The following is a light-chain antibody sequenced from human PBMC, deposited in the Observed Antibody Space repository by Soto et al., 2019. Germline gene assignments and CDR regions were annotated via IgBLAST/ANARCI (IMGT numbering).Light chain of an antibody. V-gene: IGLV2-14*01. CDR2: EVS. J-gene: IGLJ1*01. CDR1: SSDVGGYNY. Sequence: QSVLTQPASVSGSPGQSTTISCTGTSSDVGGYNYVSWYQQHPGKAPKLMIYEVSNRPPGVSNRFSGSKSGNTASLTISGLQAEDEADYYCSSYTSSSTYVFGTGTKVTVL. CDR3: SSYTSSSTYV.